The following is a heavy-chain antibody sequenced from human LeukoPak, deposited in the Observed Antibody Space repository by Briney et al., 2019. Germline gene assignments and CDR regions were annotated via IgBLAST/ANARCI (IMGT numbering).Heavy chain of an antibody. Sequence: PGGSLRLSCAASGFNFKNYGMHWVRQAPGKGLEWVAALWYDGSHEYYADSVKGRFTISRDNFKNTLFVEMNGLRAGDTAIYYCAEDADDFGDSYFDHWGQGTPVTVSS. CDR1: GFNFKNYG. D-gene: IGHD4-17*01. J-gene: IGHJ4*02. CDR3: AEDADDFGDSYFDH. V-gene: IGHV3-33*06. CDR2: LWYDGSHE.